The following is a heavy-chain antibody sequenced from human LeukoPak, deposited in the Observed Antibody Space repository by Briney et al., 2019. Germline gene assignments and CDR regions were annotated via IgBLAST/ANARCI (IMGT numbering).Heavy chain of an antibody. CDR2: IFYTGSY. CDR3: ARQMAVAGDFDY. D-gene: IGHD6-19*01. V-gene: IGHV4-59*08. J-gene: IGHJ4*02. Sequence: SETLSLTCTVSGRSISSYYWSWIRQPPGNGLEWIASIFYTGSYSYNPSLKTRVTISVDTSKNQLFLKLSSVTAADTAVYYCARQMAVAGDFDYWGQGTLVTVSS. CDR1: GRSISSYY.